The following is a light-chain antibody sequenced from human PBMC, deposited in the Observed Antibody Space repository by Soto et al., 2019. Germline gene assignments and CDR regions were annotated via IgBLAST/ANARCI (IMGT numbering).Light chain of an antibody. V-gene: IGKV3-15*01. J-gene: IGKJ5*01. CDR1: QSVSTN. CDR2: GAS. Sequence: EIVMTQSPATLSVSPGERAILSCRASQSVSTNLGWYQQKPGQAPRLLIFGASTRAPGIPARFSGGGSGTEFTLTISSLQSEDSAVYYCQQYNNWPPFTFGQGTRLEIK. CDR3: QQYNNWPPFT.